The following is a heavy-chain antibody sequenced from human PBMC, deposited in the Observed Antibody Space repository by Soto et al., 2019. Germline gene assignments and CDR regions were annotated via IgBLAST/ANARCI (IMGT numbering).Heavy chain of an antibody. CDR2: IYATGTT. CDR3: VRDGTKTLRDWLDP. D-gene: IGHD1-1*01. J-gene: IGHJ5*02. Sequence: SETLSLTCTVSGASISGFYWSWIRKSAGKGLEWIGRIYATGTTDYNPSLKSRVMMSVDTSKKQFSLKLRSVTAADTAVYYCVRDGTKTLRDWLDPWGQGISVTVS. V-gene: IGHV4-4*07. CDR1: GASISGFY.